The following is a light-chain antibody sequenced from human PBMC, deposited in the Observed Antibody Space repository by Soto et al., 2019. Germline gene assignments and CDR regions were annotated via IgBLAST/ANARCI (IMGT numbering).Light chain of an antibody. CDR1: NSDVGGYNY. J-gene: IGLJ1*01. Sequence: QSVLTQPPSASGSPGQSVIISCTGTNSDVGGYNYVSWYQQYPGKAPKLIIYEVNERPSGVPDRFSGSKSGNTASLTVSGLQTADEADYYCSSYAGSNWYVFGTGTKLTVL. CDR2: EVN. CDR3: SSYAGSNWYV. V-gene: IGLV2-8*01.